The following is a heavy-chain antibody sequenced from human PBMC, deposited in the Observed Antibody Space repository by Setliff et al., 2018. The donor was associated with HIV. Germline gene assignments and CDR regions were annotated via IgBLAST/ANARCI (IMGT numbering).Heavy chain of an antibody. Sequence: KPSETLSLTCAVYGGSFSGYYWGWIRQPPGKGLEWLGTIYFTGSAYYNPSLKSRVTISVDTSKNQFSLKLSSVTAADTAVYYCATHVLQFLEWLSHFDYWGQGTLVTVSS. CDR3: ATHVLQFLEWLSHFDY. CDR1: GGSFSGYY. V-gene: IGHV4-34*01. D-gene: IGHD3-3*01. J-gene: IGHJ4*02. CDR2: IYFTGSA.